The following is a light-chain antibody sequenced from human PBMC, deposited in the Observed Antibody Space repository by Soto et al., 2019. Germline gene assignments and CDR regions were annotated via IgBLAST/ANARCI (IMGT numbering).Light chain of an antibody. V-gene: IGLV1-44*01. J-gene: IGLJ2*01. CDR3: AAWDDSLNGVV. CDR2: NNN. CDR1: SSNIGRNP. Sequence: QSVLTQPPSASGTPGQRVTISCSGSSSNIGRNPVNWYQQFPGTAPKLLIYNNNQRPSGVPDRFSDSKSGTSASLAISGLQSEDEADYCCAAWDDSLNGVVFGGGTKLTVL.